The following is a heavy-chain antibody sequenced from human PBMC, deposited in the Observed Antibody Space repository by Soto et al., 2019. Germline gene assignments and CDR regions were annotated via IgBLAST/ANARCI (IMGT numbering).Heavy chain of an antibody. Sequence: ASVKVSCKASGYTFTGYYMHWVRQAPGQGLEWMGRINPNSGGTNYAEKFQGRATMTRDTSISTAYMELSRLRSDDTAVYYCARDMAAAGTPHFDYWGQGTLVTVS. D-gene: IGHD6-13*01. V-gene: IGHV1-2*06. CDR1: GYTFTGYY. CDR2: INPNSGGT. J-gene: IGHJ4*02. CDR3: ARDMAAAGTPHFDY.